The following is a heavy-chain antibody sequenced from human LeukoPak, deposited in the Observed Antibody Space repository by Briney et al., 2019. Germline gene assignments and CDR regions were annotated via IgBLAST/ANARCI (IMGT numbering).Heavy chain of an antibody. CDR2: IKQDGSER. CDR3: ARDWGAYYHFFDY. J-gene: IGHJ4*02. V-gene: IGHV3-7*01. Sequence: GGSLRLSCEASGFSMSVYWMSWVRQAPGKGLGGVGNIKQDGSERNYVDSVKGRFTISRDNAKKSLYLQMNSLRAEDTAVYYCARDWGAYYHFFDYWGQGTLVTVSS. CDR1: GFSMSVYW. D-gene: IGHD3-22*01.